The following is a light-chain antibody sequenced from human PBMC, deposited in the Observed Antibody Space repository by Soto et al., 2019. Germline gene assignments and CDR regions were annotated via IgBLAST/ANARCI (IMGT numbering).Light chain of an antibody. J-gene: IGKJ5*01. CDR2: RAS. CDR3: QQYNNWPPIT. Sequence: EIVMKQSPATLSVSPGERATLSCRASQSVSSGYLAWYQQKPGQAPGVLIDRASSSATGIPAMFSGSGSGTEFTLTISSLQSEDFAVYYCQQYNNWPPITFGQGTRLEIK. CDR1: QSVSSGY. V-gene: IGKV3-15*01.